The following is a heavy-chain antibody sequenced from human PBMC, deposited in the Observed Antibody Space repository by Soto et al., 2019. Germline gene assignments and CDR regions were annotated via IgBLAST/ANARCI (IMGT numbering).Heavy chain of an antibody. CDR2: MNPNSGNT. Sequence: ASVKVSCKASGYTFTSYDINWVRQATGQGLEWMGWMNPNSGNTGYAQKFQGRVTMTRNTSISTAYMELSSLRSEDTAVYYCAREVSSSSWENYYYYYMDVWGKGTTVTVSS. J-gene: IGHJ6*03. CDR3: AREVSSSSWENYYYYYMDV. V-gene: IGHV1-8*01. CDR1: GYTFTSYD. D-gene: IGHD6-13*01.